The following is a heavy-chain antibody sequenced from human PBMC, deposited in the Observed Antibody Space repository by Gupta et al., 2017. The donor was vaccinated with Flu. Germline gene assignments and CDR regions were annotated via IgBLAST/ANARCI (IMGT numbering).Heavy chain of an antibody. V-gene: IGHV3-74*01. CDR2: INSDGSTT. CDR3: ARGRSGSYCIDS. CDR1: GFTFSSSW. J-gene: IGHJ4*02. D-gene: IGHD3-10*01. Sequence: EVQLVESGGGFVQPGGSLRLSCEASGFTFSSSWIHWVRQAPGKGLVWVSRINSDGSTTNYADSVKGRFTIARDNAKNTLYLQMNSLGAEDTAVYYCARGRSGSYCIDSWGQGTLVTVSS.